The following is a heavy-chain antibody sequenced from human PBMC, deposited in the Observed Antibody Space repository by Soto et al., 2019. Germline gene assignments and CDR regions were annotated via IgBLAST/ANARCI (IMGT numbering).Heavy chain of an antibody. Sequence: QVQLVQSGAEVKKPGSSVKVSCKASGGTFSSYAISWVRQAPGQGLEWMGGIIPIFGTANYAQKFQGRVTIAVDESTSTAYMELSSLRSEDTVVYYCVSASGYSSSWYGGNAFDIWGQGTMVTVSS. V-gene: IGHV1-69*01. CDR1: GGTFSSYA. D-gene: IGHD6-13*01. CDR3: VSASGYSSSWYGGNAFDI. J-gene: IGHJ3*02. CDR2: IIPIFGTA.